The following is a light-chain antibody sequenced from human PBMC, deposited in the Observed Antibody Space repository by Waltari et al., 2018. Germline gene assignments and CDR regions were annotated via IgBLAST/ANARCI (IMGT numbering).Light chain of an antibody. CDR3: ISYTSGTTDWV. J-gene: IGLJ3*02. Sequence: HSALTQPASVSGSPGQSITISCSGTSRDIGGYNYVSWYQQHPGKATKLLIYDVTNRPSGVSNRFSGSKSGNTASLTISGLQAEDEAVYFCISYTSGTTDWVFGGGTKLTVL. V-gene: IGLV2-14*03. CDR2: DVT. CDR1: SRDIGGYNY.